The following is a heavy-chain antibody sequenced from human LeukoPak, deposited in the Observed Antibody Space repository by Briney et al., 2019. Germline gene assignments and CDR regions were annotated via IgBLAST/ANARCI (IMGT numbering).Heavy chain of an antibody. V-gene: IGHV3-72*01. CDR2: IRNKANSYTT. D-gene: IGHD4-17*01. CDR3: TSPVTMGGYNWFDP. CDR1: GFTFSDHY. Sequence: GGSLRLSCAASGFTFSDHYMDWVRQAAGKGLEWVGRIRNKANSYTTEYAASVKGRFTISRDDSKNSLYLQMNSLKTEDTAVYYCTSPVTMGGYNWFDPWGQGTLVTVSS. J-gene: IGHJ5*02.